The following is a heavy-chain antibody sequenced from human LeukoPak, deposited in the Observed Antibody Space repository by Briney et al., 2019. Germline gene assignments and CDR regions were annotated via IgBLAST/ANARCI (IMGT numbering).Heavy chain of an antibody. J-gene: IGHJ4*02. D-gene: IGHD3-3*01. CDR2: ISAYNGNT. CDR3: ARVSGISYYHCDY. CDR1: GYTFTIYG. Sequence: ASVKVSFKSSGYTFTIYGISWVRQAPGQGLEWMGCISAYNGNTNYAQKLQGRVTMTTDTPTSTAYMELRSLRSDDTAVYYCARVSGISYYHCDYWGQGTLVTVSS. V-gene: IGHV1-18*04.